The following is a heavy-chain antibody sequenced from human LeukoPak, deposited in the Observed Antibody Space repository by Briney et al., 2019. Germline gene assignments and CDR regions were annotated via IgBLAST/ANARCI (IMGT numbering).Heavy chain of an antibody. Sequence: GGSLRLSCAASGFTFSSYWMHWVRQAPGKGLVWVSRINSDGSSTSYADSVKVRFTISRDNAKNTLYLQMNSLRAEDTAVYYCARDSSYYDSSGYTDYWGQGTLVTVSS. J-gene: IGHJ4*02. D-gene: IGHD3-22*01. CDR2: INSDGSST. CDR1: GFTFSSYW. CDR3: ARDSSYYDSSGYTDY. V-gene: IGHV3-74*01.